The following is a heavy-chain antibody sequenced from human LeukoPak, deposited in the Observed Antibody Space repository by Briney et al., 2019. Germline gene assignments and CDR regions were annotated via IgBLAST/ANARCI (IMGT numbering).Heavy chain of an antibody. CDR1: GGSISSYY. V-gene: IGHV4-59*08. CDR3: ARHIGGGIEDMDV. Sequence: SETLSLTCTVSGGSISSYYWSWIRQPPGKGLEWIGYIYYSGSTRYNPYLQSRVTISVDTSRNQFFLKMSSVTAADTAVYYCARHIGGGIEDMDVWGTGTKVTVSS. J-gene: IGHJ6*03. CDR2: IYYSGST. D-gene: IGHD3-16*02.